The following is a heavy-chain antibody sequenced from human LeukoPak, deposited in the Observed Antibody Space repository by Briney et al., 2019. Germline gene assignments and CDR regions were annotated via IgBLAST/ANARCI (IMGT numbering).Heavy chain of an antibody. Sequence: GRSLRLSCAGSGFIFNNYAMHWVRQPPGKGLEWVSGISWNSGSIDYADSVKGRFTISRDNAKNTLFLQMDSLRPEDTAVYYCVRSLRSADFWGQGTLVTVSS. V-gene: IGHV3-9*01. CDR1: GFIFNNYA. J-gene: IGHJ4*02. CDR2: ISWNSGSI. CDR3: VRSLRSADF.